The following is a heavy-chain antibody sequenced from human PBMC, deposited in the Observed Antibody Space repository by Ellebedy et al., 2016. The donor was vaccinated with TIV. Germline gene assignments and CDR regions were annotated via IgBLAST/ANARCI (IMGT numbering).Heavy chain of an antibody. J-gene: IGHJ3*02. CDR1: ALTPSNYG. V-gene: IGHV3-23*01. CDR3: AKDGQQWYAFDI. Sequence: PGGSLTLSCAASALTPSNYGTSWVRQAPGKGLEWVSGISGSGGSTYYADSVKGRFTISRDNSKNTLYLQMNSLRAEDTAVYYCAKDGQQWYAFDIWGQGTMVTVSS. D-gene: IGHD6-19*01. CDR2: ISGSGGST.